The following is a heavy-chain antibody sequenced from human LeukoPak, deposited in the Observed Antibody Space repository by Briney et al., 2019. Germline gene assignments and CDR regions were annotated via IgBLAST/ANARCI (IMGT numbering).Heavy chain of an antibody. CDR3: ARYCSSTSCQGAFDI. V-gene: IGHV1-69*13. J-gene: IGHJ3*02. CDR2: IIPIFGTA. D-gene: IGHD2-2*01. CDR1: GGTFSSYA. Sequence: SVKVSCKASGGTFSSYAISWVRQAPGQGLEWMGGIIPIFGTANYAQKFQGRVTITAVESTSTAYMELSSLRSEDTAVYYCARYCSSTSCQGAFDIWGQGTMVTVST.